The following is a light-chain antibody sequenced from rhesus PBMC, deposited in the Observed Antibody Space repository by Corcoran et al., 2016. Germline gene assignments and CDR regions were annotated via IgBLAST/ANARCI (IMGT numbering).Light chain of an antibody. V-gene: IGKV1-36*02. Sequence: DIQMTQSPSSLSASVGDRVTITCRASQGISDYLSWYQQKPGKAPKRLIYAASRWERGVPSRFSGNGSGTDFTLTISSLQTEDFAAYYCLQGYSTPYSFGQGTKVEIK. CDR3: LQGYSTPYS. CDR2: AAS. CDR1: QGISDY. J-gene: IGKJ2*01.